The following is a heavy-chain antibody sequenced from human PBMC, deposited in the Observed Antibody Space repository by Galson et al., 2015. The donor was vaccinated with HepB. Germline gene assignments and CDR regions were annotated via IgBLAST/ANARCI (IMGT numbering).Heavy chain of an antibody. Sequence: SVKVSCKASGYTFTSYGISWVRQAPGQGLEWMGWISAYNGNTNYAQKLQGRVTMTTDTSTSTAYMELRSLRSDDTAVYYCARDTARAPLYYYYYGMDVWGQGTTVTVSS. CDR2: ISAYNGNT. D-gene: IGHD5-18*01. V-gene: IGHV1-18*01. CDR3: ARDTARAPLYYYYYGMDV. J-gene: IGHJ6*02. CDR1: GYTFTSYG.